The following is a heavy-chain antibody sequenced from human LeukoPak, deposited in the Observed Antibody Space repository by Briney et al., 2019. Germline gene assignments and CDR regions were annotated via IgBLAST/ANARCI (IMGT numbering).Heavy chain of an antibody. CDR2: VTGSGGST. V-gene: IGHV3-23*01. D-gene: IGHD3-9*01. CDR1: GFTFSNYA. CDR3: AKWGDFDILTGYYVSDF. J-gene: IGHJ4*02. Sequence: QSGGSLRLSCVASGFTFSNYAMSWVRQAPGKRLEWVSAVTGSGGSTYYADSVKGRFTISRDNCRNTLFLQMNSLRAEDTAIYYCAKWGDFDILTGYYVSDFWGQGTLVTVSS.